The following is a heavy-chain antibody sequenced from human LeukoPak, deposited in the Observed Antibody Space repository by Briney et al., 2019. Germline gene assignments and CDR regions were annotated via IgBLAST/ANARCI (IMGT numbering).Heavy chain of an antibody. Sequence: GGSLRLSCAASGFTFSSNWMHWVRQAPGKGLVWVSHINSDGRSTSYADSVKGRFTISRDNAKNTLYLQMNSLRAEDTAVYYCARCPYDSTGYYSVPSHLDYWGQGTLVTVSS. J-gene: IGHJ4*02. CDR2: INSDGRST. CDR3: ARCPYDSTGYYSVPSHLDY. D-gene: IGHD3-22*01. V-gene: IGHV3-74*01. CDR1: GFTFSSNW.